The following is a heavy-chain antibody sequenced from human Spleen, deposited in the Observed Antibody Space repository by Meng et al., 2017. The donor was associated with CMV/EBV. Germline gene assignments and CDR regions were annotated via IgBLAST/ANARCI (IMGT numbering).Heavy chain of an antibody. Sequence: SETLSLTCAISGDSVSSNSAAWTWIRQTPSRGLEWLGRTYYRSKWYNDYAVSVKSRITINPDTSKNQFSLQLNSVTPEDTAVYYCAREGHHWGCSSTSCYPRYLDYWGQGTLVTVSS. J-gene: IGHJ4*02. CDR1: GDSVSSNSAA. V-gene: IGHV6-1*01. D-gene: IGHD2-2*01. CDR2: TYYRSKWYN. CDR3: AREGHHWGCSSTSCYPRYLDY.